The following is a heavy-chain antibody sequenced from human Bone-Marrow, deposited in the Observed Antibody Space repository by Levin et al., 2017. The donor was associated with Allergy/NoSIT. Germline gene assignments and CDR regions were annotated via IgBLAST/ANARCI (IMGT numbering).Heavy chain of an antibody. V-gene: IGHV3-30*18. CDR3: AKDRRGGNSFDY. CDR1: GFTFSSSG. Sequence: LSLTCAASGFTFSSSGMHWVRPAPGKGLEWVAVISYDGSNKYYADSVKGRFTISRDNSKNTLYLQMNSLRAEDTAVYYCAKDRRGGNSFDYWGQGTLVTVSS. J-gene: IGHJ4*02. CDR2: ISYDGSNK. D-gene: IGHD2-15*01.